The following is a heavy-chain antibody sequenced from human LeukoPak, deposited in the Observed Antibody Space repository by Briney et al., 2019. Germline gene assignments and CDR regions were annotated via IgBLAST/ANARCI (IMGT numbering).Heavy chain of an antibody. J-gene: IGHJ2*01. V-gene: IGHV3-53*04. Sequence: GGSLRLSCAASGLTVDTNYMSWVRQAPGKGLEWVPIIYSDGSTYYADSVKDRFIISRHNSKNMLNLQMNSLRTEDTAVYYCARSNWYFDLWGRGTLVTVSS. CDR3: ARSNWYFDL. CDR2: IYSDGST. CDR1: GLTVDTNY.